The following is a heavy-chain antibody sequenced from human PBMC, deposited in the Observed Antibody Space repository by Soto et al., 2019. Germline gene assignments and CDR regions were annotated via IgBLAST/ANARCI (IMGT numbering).Heavy chain of an antibody. CDR1: GYTFTSYG. V-gene: IGHV1-18*01. Sequence: ASVKVSCKASGYTFTSYGISWLLQAPGQGLEWMGWISAYNGNTNYAQKLQGRVTMTTDTSTSTAYMELRSLRSDDTAVYYCAREAVVVVAATGRDYYYYYMDVWGKGTTVTVSS. CDR3: AREAVVVVAATGRDYYYYYMDV. J-gene: IGHJ6*03. CDR2: ISAYNGNT. D-gene: IGHD2-15*01.